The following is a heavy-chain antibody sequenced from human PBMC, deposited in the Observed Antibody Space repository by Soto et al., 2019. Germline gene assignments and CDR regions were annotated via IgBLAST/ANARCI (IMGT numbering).Heavy chain of an antibody. Sequence: SVKVSCKASGYNFTSYYIHWVRQAPGQGLEWMGIINPSGGSTSYAQKFQGRVTMTRDTSTSTVYMELSSLRSEDTAVYYCASARGSYGMDVWGQGTTVTVSS. CDR3: ASARGSYGMDV. D-gene: IGHD1-26*01. J-gene: IGHJ6*02. V-gene: IGHV1-46*01. CDR2: INPSGGST. CDR1: GYNFTSYY.